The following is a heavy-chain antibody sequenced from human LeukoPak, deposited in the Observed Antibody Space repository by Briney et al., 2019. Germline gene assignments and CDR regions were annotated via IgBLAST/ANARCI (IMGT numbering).Heavy chain of an antibody. D-gene: IGHD5-12*01. CDR2: ISSSGSAI. CDR1: GFTFSSYG. V-gene: IGHV3-48*01. CDR3: AREGDSGYILPDY. Sequence: GGSLRLSCAASGFTFSSYGMSWVRQAPGKGLEWVSYISSSGSAIYYADSVKGRFTISRDNAKNSLYLQMNSLRAEDTAVYYCAREGDSGYILPDYWGQGTLVTVSS. J-gene: IGHJ4*02.